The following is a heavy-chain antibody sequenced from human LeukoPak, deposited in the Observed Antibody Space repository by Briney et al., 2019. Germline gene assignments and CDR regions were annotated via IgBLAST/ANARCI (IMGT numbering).Heavy chain of an antibody. Sequence: PGGSLRLSCAASGFTFSSYAMSWVRQAPGKGLEWVSAISGSGGSTYYADSVKGRFTISRDNSKNTLYLQMNSLRAEDTAVYYCAKDYCSGGSCYEDYWGQGTLVTVSS. CDR3: AKDYCSGGSCYEDY. CDR2: ISGSGGST. V-gene: IGHV3-23*01. J-gene: IGHJ4*02. D-gene: IGHD2-15*01. CDR1: GFTFSSYA.